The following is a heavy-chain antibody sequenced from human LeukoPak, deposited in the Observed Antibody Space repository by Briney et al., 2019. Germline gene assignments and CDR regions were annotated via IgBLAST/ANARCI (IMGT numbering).Heavy chain of an antibody. Sequence: GASVKVSCKASGYTFTSYDINWVRQATGQGLEWMGWMNPNSGNTGYAQKFQGRVTMTRNTSISTAYMELSSLRSGDTAVYYCARGSSSWSYNWFDPWGQGTLVTVSS. D-gene: IGHD6-13*01. V-gene: IGHV1-8*01. J-gene: IGHJ5*02. CDR1: GYTFTSYD. CDR2: MNPNSGNT. CDR3: ARGSSSWSYNWFDP.